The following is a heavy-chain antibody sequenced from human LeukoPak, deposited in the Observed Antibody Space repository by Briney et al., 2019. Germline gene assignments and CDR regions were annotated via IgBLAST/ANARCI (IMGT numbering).Heavy chain of an antibody. Sequence: SETLSLTCTVSGGSVSSNSYYWGWIRQPPGKGLEWLGTIYYSGATYYNPSLESRVTIFVDTSKNQFSLRLNSVTAADTAVYYGARLSGFMNYDSGGYNRFDYWGQGALVTVSP. J-gene: IGHJ5*01. CDR2: IYYSGAT. V-gene: IGHV4-39*01. CDR3: ARLSGFMNYDSGGYNRFDY. CDR1: GGSVSSNSYY. D-gene: IGHD3-22*01.